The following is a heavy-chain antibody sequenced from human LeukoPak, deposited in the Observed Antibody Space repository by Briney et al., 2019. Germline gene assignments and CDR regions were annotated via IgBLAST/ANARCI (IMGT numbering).Heavy chain of an antibody. CDR3: ARDRGDVGVTLSPHDAFDI. CDR1: GGSISSGGYY. Sequence: PPEALSLTCTVSGGSISSGGYYWSWIRQHPGKGLEWIGYIYYSGSTYYNPSLKSRVTISVDTSKNQFSLKLSSVTAAGTAVYYCARDRGDVGVTLSPHDAFDIWGQGTMVTVSS. CDR2: IYYSGST. D-gene: IGHD2-15*01. J-gene: IGHJ3*02. V-gene: IGHV4-31*03.